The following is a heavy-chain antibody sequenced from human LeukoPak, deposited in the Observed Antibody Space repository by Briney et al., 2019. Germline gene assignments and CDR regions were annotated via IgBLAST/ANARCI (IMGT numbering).Heavy chain of an antibody. J-gene: IGHJ4*02. Sequence: TGGSLRLSCAASGFTFSSYSMNWVRQAPGKGLEWVSSISSSSSYIYYADSVKGRFTISRDNAKNSLYLQMNSLRAEDTAVYYCARIKGIAAAGSGYWGQGTLVTVSS. CDR2: ISSSSSYI. D-gene: IGHD6-13*01. V-gene: IGHV3-21*01. CDR1: GFTFSSYS. CDR3: ARIKGIAAAGSGY.